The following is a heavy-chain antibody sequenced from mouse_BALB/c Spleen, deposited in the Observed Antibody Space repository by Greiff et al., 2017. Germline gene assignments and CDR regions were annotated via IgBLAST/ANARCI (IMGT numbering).Heavy chain of an antibody. Sequence: QVQLQQPGAELVMPGASVKMSCKASGYTFTDYWMHWVKHRPGQGLEWIGAIDTSDSYTSYNQKFKGKATLTVDESSSTAYMQLSSLTSEDSAVYYCASLIITTDYFDYWGQGTTLTVSS. CDR3: ASLIITTDYFDY. V-gene: IGHV1-69*01. D-gene: IGHD1-1*01. J-gene: IGHJ2*01. CDR1: GYTFTDYW. CDR2: IDTSDSYT.